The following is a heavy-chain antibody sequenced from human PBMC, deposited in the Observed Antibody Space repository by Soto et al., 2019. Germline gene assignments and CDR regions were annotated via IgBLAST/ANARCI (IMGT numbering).Heavy chain of an antibody. J-gene: IGHJ6*02. D-gene: IGHD2-2*03. Sequence: ASVKVSCKASGYTFTSYAMHWVRQAPGQRLEWMGWINAGNGNTKYSQKFQGRVTITRDTSASTAYMKLSSLRSEDTAVYYCARGGGYCSSTSCLWGGMDVWGQGTTVTVSS. CDR3: ARGGGYCSSTSCLWGGMDV. CDR2: INAGNGNT. CDR1: GYTFTSYA. V-gene: IGHV1-3*01.